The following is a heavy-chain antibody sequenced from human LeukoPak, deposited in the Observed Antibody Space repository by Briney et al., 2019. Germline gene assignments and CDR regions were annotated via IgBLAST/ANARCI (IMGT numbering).Heavy chain of an antibody. J-gene: IGHJ3*02. CDR1: GYSLTSGYY. Sequence: SETLSLTCSVSGYSLTSGYYWGWIRQPPGKGLEWVGSIYYIGSPHYNPSLKSRVTVSIDTSRNTFSLKLNSLTAADSALYYCAGGRDAFDIWGQGTLVTVSS. CDR3: AGGRDAFDI. CDR2: IYYIGSP. V-gene: IGHV4-38-2*02.